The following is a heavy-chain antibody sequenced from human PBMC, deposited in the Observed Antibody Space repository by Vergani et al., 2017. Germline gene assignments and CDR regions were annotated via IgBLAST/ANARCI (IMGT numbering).Heavy chain of an antibody. J-gene: IGHJ6*02. CDR2: VNQDGSEK. D-gene: IGHD3-10*01. V-gene: IGHV3-7*01. Sequence: EVQLVESGGGLVKPGGSLRLSCAASGFISSSYWMSWVRQAPGKGLEWVANVNQDGSEKYYVDSVRGRFTISRDNAKNSIYLQMNSLRAEDTAVYFCVRVPLIRRGSGNYGINNYHGMDVWGQGTTVIVSS. CDR3: VRVPLIRRGSGNYGINNYHGMDV. CDR1: GFISSSYW.